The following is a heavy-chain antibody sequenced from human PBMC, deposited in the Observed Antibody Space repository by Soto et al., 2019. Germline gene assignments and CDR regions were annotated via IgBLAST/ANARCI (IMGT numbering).Heavy chain of an antibody. CDR1: GYTITRYY. Sequence: QVQLVQSGAEVSKPGASVKVSCKAYGYTITRYYIHWVRQAPGQGLEWMGIINPSGGSTNYAQKFQGRVTMTRDTSTSTVYMELRSLTSEDTAVYYCARRAETGSYLDYWGQGTLVTVS. J-gene: IGHJ4*02. CDR3: ARRAETGSYLDY. V-gene: IGHV1-46*01. D-gene: IGHD7-27*01. CDR2: INPSGGST.